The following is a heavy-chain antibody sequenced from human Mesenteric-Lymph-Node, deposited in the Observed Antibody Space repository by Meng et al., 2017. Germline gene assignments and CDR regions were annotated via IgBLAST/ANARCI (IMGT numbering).Heavy chain of an antibody. CDR3: ARDKFASYYGSGSYYTNWFDP. V-gene: IGHV1-2*02. D-gene: IGHD3-10*01. CDR1: GYNFLGYW. CDR2: INPNGGAT. Sequence: ASVKVSCKASGYNFLGYWVYWVRQAPGQGLEWIGWINPNGGATKYAQKFLGRVTVTRDTSISTVYMEMTGLTFDDTAVYYCARDKFASYYGSGSYYTNWFDPWGQGTLVTVSS. J-gene: IGHJ5*02.